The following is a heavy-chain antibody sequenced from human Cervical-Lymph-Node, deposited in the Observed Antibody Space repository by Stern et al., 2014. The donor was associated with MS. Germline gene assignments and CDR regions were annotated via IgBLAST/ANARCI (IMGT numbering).Heavy chain of an antibody. CDR1: GFSLNSPRMR. CDR3: ARMTPKSGATNFDY. V-gene: IGHV2-70*04. Sequence: QVTLRESGPALVQPTQTLTMTCTFSGFSLNSPRMRANWLRQPPEKGLEWLARIDWDDDEFYSTSLRTRLAVSKDTSKNQVVLTMTNMDPVDTATYFCARMTPKSGATNFDYWGPGMLVTVSS. J-gene: IGHJ4*02. D-gene: IGHD1-26*01. CDR2: IDWDDDE.